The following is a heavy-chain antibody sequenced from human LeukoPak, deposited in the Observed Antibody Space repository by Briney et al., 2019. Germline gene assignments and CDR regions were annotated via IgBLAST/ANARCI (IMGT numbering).Heavy chain of an antibody. J-gene: IGHJ5*02. CDR1: GGSISNYY. D-gene: IGHD6-19*01. CDR3: ARGHSSGWYSNWFDP. V-gene: IGHV4-59*08. CDR2: IYDSGST. Sequence: PSETLSLTCTVSGGSISNYYWSWIRQPPGKGLEWIGNIYDSGSTNYNPSLKSRVTISVDTSKNQFSLKLSSVTAADTAVYYCARGHSSGWYSNWFDPWGQGTLVIVSS.